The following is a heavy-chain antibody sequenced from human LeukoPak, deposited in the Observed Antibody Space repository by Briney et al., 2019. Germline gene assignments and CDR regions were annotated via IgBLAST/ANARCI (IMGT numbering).Heavy chain of an antibody. CDR3: ARGPFAQVDY. V-gene: IGHV3-15*01. J-gene: IGHJ4*02. CDR2: IKSKTDGGIT. D-gene: IGHD3-16*01. Sequence: PGGSLRLSCAASGFTFSNAWMSWVRQAPGKGLEWVGRIKSKTDGGITDYAAPVKGRFTISRDNAKNSLYLQMNSLRAEDTAVYYCARGPFAQVDYWGQGTLVTVSS. CDR1: GFTFSNAW.